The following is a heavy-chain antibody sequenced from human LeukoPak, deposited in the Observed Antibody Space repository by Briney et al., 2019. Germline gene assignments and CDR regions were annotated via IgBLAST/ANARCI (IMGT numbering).Heavy chain of an antibody. D-gene: IGHD3-10*01. Sequence: SETLSLTCTVSGGSISSGSYYWSWIRQPAGKGLEWIGRIYSSGSTYYNPSLKSRVTISVDTSKNQFSLKLSSVTAADTAVYFCARNRYYYGSGSYGVPNWFDPWGQGTLVTVSS. V-gene: IGHV4-61*02. CDR3: ARNRYYYGSGSYGVPNWFDP. J-gene: IGHJ5*02. CDR2: IYSSGST. CDR1: GGSISSGSYY.